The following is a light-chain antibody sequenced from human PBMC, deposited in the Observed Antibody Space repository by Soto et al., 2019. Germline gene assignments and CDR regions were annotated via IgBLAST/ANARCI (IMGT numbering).Light chain of an antibody. J-gene: IGKJ3*01. Sequence: EIVLTQSPGTLSLSPGERATLSWLASQSVSSYLAWYQQKPGQAPRLLIYDASNRATGIPARFSGSGSGTDFTLTISSLEPEDFAVYYCQQRSNWPPTFCPGTKADIK. CDR2: DAS. V-gene: IGKV3-11*01. CDR1: QSVSSY. CDR3: QQRSNWPPT.